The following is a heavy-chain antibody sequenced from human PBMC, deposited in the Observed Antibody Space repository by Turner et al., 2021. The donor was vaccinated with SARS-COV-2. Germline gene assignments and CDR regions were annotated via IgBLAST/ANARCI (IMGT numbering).Heavy chain of an antibody. V-gene: IGHV1-2*02. CDR3: ATDSYGTL. D-gene: IGHD5-18*01. J-gene: IGHJ4*02. Sequence: QVQLVQSGDEVKKPGASVRVACKASGYTFTGYYMHWVRQAPGQGLEWMGWISPDSGGTTYAQKFQGRVTMTRETSISTAYMELSRLRSDDTAVYYCATDSYGTLWGQGTLVTVSS. CDR1: GYTFTGYY. CDR2: ISPDSGGT.